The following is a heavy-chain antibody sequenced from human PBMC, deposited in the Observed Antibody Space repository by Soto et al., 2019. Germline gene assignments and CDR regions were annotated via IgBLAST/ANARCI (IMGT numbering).Heavy chain of an antibody. CDR1: GGSFSGYY. Sequence: QVQLQQWGAGLLKPSETLSLTCAVYGGSFSGYYWSWIRQPPGKGLEWIGEINHSGSTNYNPSLKRRVTISVDTSKNQFSLKLSSVTAADTAVYYCARVPPYYYYGMDVWGQGTTVTVSS. V-gene: IGHV4-34*01. J-gene: IGHJ6*02. CDR2: INHSGST. CDR3: ARVPPYYYYGMDV.